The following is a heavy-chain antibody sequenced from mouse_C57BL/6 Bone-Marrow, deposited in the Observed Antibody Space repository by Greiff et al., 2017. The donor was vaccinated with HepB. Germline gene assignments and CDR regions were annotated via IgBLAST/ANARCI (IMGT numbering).Heavy chain of an antibody. J-gene: IGHJ2*01. Sequence: QVQLKQPGAELVMPGASVKLSCKASGYTFTSYWMHWVKQRPGQGLEWIGEIDPSDSYTNYNQKFKGKSTLTVDKSSSTAYMQLSSLTSEDSAVYYCARYGNYPSDYWGQGTTLTVSS. CDR2: IDPSDSYT. CDR1: GYTFTSYW. D-gene: IGHD2-10*02. V-gene: IGHV1-69*01. CDR3: ARYGNYPSDY.